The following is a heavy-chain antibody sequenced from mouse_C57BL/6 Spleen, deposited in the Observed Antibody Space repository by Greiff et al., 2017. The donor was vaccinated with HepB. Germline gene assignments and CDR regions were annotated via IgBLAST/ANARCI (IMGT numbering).Heavy chain of an antibody. Sequence: QVQLKESGPELVKPGASVKISCKASGYAFSSSWMNWVKQRPGKGLEWIGRIYPGDGDTNYNGKFKGKATLTADKSSSTAYMQLSSLTSEDSAVYFCARSGSNYGYYYAMDYWGQGTSVTVSS. V-gene: IGHV1-82*01. CDR1: GYAFSSSW. J-gene: IGHJ4*01. CDR2: IYPGDGDT. CDR3: ARSGSNYGYYYAMDY. D-gene: IGHD1-2*01.